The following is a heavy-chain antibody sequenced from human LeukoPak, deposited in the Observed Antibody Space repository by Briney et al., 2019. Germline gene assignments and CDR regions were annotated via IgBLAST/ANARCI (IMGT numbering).Heavy chain of an antibody. V-gene: IGHV1-18*04. CDR1: GYTFTGYY. CDR3: AREGPVVAATPFDY. CDR2: ISAYNGNT. J-gene: IGHJ4*02. D-gene: IGHD2-15*01. Sequence: ATVKVSCKASGYTFTGYYMHWVRQAPGQGLEWMGWISAYNGNTNYAQNLQGRVTMTTDTSTSTAYMEVRSLRSDDTAVYYCAREGPVVAATPFDYWGQGTLVTVSS.